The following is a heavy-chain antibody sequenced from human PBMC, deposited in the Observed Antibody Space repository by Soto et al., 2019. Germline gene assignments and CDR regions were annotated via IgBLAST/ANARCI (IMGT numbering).Heavy chain of an antibody. Sequence: PSQTLSLTCAISGDSASSNSAAWNWIRQSPSRGLEWLGRTYYRSTWYNDYALSVKSRITINPDTSKNQFSLQLNSVTPEDTAVYYCAREDSSSFYDWFDPWGQGTLVTVSS. V-gene: IGHV6-1*01. CDR3: AREDSSSFYDWFDP. CDR2: TYYRSTWYN. J-gene: IGHJ5*02. D-gene: IGHD6-6*01. CDR1: GDSASSNSAA.